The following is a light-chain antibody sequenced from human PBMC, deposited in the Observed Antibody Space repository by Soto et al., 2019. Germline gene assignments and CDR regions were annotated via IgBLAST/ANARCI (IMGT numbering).Light chain of an antibody. CDR3: QQYDNVPLT. J-gene: IGKJ4*01. CDR2: DAS. CDR1: HDITNY. V-gene: IGKV1-33*01. Sequence: DIQMTQSPSSLSASVGDRVTITCQASHDITNYLNWYQQRPGEAPKLLIYDASNLETGVPSRFSGSGFETDFTVTISGLQPEDVATYYCQQYDNVPLTVGGETKVEIK.